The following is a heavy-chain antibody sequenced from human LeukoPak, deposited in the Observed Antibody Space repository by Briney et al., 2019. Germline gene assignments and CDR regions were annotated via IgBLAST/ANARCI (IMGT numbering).Heavy chain of an antibody. CDR3: AKDYSGSYYYFDY. J-gene: IGHJ4*02. Sequence: PGGSLRLSCAVSGFTFNNYAMTWVRQAPGKGLEWVSTISGSGDRIYYVESVKGRFTISRDNSKNTLYLQMNSLRAEDTAVYYCAKDYSGSYYYFDYWGQGTLVTVSS. CDR1: GFTFNNYA. CDR2: ISGSGDRI. D-gene: IGHD1-26*01. V-gene: IGHV3-23*01.